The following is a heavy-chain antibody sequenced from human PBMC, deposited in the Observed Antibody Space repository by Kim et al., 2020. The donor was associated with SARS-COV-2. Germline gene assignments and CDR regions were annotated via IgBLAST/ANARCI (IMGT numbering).Heavy chain of an antibody. Sequence: GGSLRLSCTTSGFTFTGHAMSWVRQAPGKGLEWVSSIDGSDGTTYYVDAVKGRFSISRDDSKNTLYLQMSALRADDTAAYYCLNGGWGRIWDSWAQGT. V-gene: IGHV3-23*01. J-gene: IGHJ4*02. CDR3: LNGGWGRIWDS. D-gene: IGHD2-21*02. CDR1: GFTFTGHA. CDR2: IDGSDGTT.